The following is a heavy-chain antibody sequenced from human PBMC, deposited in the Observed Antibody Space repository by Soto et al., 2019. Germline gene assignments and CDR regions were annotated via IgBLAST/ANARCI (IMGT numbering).Heavy chain of an antibody. CDR2: INPSGGST. CDR1: GYIFANHY. V-gene: IGHV1-46*01. Sequence: ASVKVSCKAPGYIFANHYIHWVRQAPGQGLEWMGIINPSGGSTNYLQKFQGRVTMTRDTSTSTVYMELSSLRSEDTAVYFCARADYYDGSGFYYDYWGQGTLVTVSS. CDR3: ARADYYDGSGFYYDY. J-gene: IGHJ4*02. D-gene: IGHD3-22*01.